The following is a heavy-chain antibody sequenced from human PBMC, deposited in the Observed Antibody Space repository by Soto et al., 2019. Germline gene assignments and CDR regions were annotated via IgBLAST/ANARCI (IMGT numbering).Heavy chain of an antibody. J-gene: IGHJ3*02. D-gene: IGHD2-15*01. V-gene: IGHV1-18*01. CDR3: ARDRCSGGSCSDDAFDI. CDR1: GYTFTSYG. CDR2: ISAYNGNT. Sequence: QVQLVQSGAEVKKPGASVKVSCKASGYTFTSYGISWVRQAPGQGLEWMGWISAYNGNTNYAQKLQGRVTMTTDTATSTAYMELRSLRSDDTAVYYCARDRCSGGSCSDDAFDIWGQGTMVTVSS.